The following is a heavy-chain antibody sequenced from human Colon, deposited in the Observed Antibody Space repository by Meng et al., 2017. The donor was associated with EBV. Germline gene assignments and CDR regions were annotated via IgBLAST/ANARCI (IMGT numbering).Heavy chain of an antibody. J-gene: IGHJ5*02. CDR2: NNHSGST. CDR1: AGFCGGYY. Sequence: VPLQLGRARVFTPSGALSLFSVVTAGFCGGYYRRCTRQPPGKGVEVIGENNHSGSTHYNPSLKIRHNISVDTSKNQFSLKLSSVTAADMAVYYCARGDGSGSGNWFDPWGQGTLVTGSS. V-gene: IGHV4-34*01. CDR3: ARGDGSGSGNWFDP. D-gene: IGHD3-10*01.